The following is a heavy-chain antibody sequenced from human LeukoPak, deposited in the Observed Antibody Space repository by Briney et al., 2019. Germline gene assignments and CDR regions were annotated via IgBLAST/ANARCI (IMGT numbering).Heavy chain of an antibody. CDR1: GYTLTELS. J-gene: IGHJ4*02. V-gene: IGHV1-24*01. Sequence: ASVKVSCKVSGYTLTELSMHWVRQAPGKGLEWMGGFDPEDGETIYAQKFQGRVTMAEDTSTDTAYMGLSSLRSEDTAVYYCATGPTYYYDSSGYYYLSYWGQGTLVTVSS. CDR3: ATGPTYYYDSSGYYYLSY. CDR2: FDPEDGET. D-gene: IGHD3-22*01.